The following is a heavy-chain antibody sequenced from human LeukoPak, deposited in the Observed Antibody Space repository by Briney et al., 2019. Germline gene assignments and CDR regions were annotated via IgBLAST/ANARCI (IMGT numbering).Heavy chain of an antibody. D-gene: IGHD2-15*01. CDR2: FDPEDGET. V-gene: IGHV1-24*01. CDR1: GGTFNSYS. CDR3: ATSGCSGGSCYLRNSAFDI. J-gene: IGHJ3*02. Sequence: ASVKVSCKASGGTFNSYSITWVRQAPGKGLEWMGGFDPEDGETIYAQKFQGRVTMTEDTSTDTAYMELSSLRSEDTAVYYCATSGCSGGSCYLRNSAFDIWGQGTMVTVSS.